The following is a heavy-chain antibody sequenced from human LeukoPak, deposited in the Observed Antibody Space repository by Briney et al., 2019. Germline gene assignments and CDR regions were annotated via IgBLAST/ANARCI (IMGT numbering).Heavy chain of an antibody. J-gene: IGHJ5*02. CDR1: GYTFTSYS. V-gene: IGHV1-46*01. CDR2: INPSGGST. D-gene: IGHD2-21*02. CDR3: ARGGSCNSASGGDCSHLLIA. Sequence: ASVKVSCKASGYTFTSYSMHWVRQAPGQGLEWMGIINPSGGSTTYAQKFQGRVTMTRDTSTSTVYMELSSLRSEDTAVYYCARGGSCNSASGGDCSHLLIAWGQGTLVTVSS.